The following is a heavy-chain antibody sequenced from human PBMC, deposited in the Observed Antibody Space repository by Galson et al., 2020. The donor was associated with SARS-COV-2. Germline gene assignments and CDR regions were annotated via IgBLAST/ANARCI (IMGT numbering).Heavy chain of an antibody. J-gene: IGHJ4*02. V-gene: IGHV1-69*08. CDR3: ATYCEINCPPGIDY. D-gene: IGHD2-21*01. CDR2: IIPMYGSP. CDR1: GGTFNSYT. Sequence: ASVKLSCQASGGTFNSYTISWVRQAPGQGLEWMGRIIPMYGSPNYAQNFQGRVTITADQYTSTVYMELSSLRPEDTAVYFCATYCEINCPPGIDYWGQGTPVTFSA.